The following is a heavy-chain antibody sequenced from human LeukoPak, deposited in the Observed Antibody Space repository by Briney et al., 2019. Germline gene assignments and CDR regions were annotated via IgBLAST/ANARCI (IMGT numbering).Heavy chain of an antibody. CDR2: IYTSGST. V-gene: IGHV4-4*07. J-gene: IGHJ4*02. CDR1: GGSISSYY. Sequence: PSETLSLXCTVSGGSISSYYWSWIRQPAGKGLEWIGRIYTSGSTNYNPSLKSRVTMSVDTSKNQFSLKLTSVTAADTAVYYCARVPTYDFWSGYYPDYWGQGTLVTVSS. D-gene: IGHD3-3*01. CDR3: ARVPTYDFWSGYYPDY.